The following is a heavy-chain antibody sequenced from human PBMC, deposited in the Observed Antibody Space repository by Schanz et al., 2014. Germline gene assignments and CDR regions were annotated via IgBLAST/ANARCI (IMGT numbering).Heavy chain of an antibody. CDR2: IYYSGST. Sequence: QVQLQESGPGLVKPSETLSLTCTVSSASIRTYYWSWIRQPPGKGLEWIGYIYYSGSTTYNPSLKSGVTISVDTSKKQFSLNLSSVTAADTAVYYCARGRVVPAAPEXXYGGQGILVTVSS. J-gene: IGHJ4*02. CDR1: SASIRTYY. D-gene: IGHD2-2*01. CDR3: ARGRVVPAAPEXXY. V-gene: IGHV4-59*01.